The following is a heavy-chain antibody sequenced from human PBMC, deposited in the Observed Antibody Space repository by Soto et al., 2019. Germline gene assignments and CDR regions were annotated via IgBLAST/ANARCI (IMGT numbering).Heavy chain of an antibody. J-gene: IGHJ4*02. CDR2: IYYSGST. CDR1: GGSISSGDYY. Sequence: QVQLQESGPGLVKPSQTLSLTCTVSGGSISSGDYYWSWIRQPPGKGLEWIGYIYYSGSTYYNPSRKSRVTISVDKSKTQFSLKLRSVTAADTAVYYCARDFPGGYYDSSGYSFDYWGQGTLVTVSS. V-gene: IGHV4-30-4*01. D-gene: IGHD3-22*01. CDR3: ARDFPGGYYDSSGYSFDY.